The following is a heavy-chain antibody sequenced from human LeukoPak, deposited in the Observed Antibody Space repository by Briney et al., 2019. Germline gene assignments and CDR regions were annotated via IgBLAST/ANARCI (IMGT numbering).Heavy chain of an antibody. CDR1: GFTFDDYA. CDR3: AKDMGAVDTAILVAY. D-gene: IGHD5-18*01. CDR2: ISWNSGSI. J-gene: IGHJ4*02. Sequence: GGSLRLSCAASGFTFDDYAMHWVRQAPGKGLEWVSGISWNSGSIGYADSVKGRFTISRDNAKNSLYLQMNSLRAEDTALYYCAKDMGAVDTAILVAYWGQGTLVPVSS. V-gene: IGHV3-9*01.